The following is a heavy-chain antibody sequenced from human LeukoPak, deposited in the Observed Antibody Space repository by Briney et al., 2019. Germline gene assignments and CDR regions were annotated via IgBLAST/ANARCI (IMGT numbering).Heavy chain of an antibody. Sequence: GGSLRLSCAASGLTFSTYAMSWVRQAPGTGLEWVSSITGSGDSTYYADSVKGRFTISRDNAKNTLYLQMNSLRAEDATVYYCTTDTFGARDSWGQGTLVTVSS. D-gene: IGHD3-10*01. J-gene: IGHJ4*02. CDR1: GLTFSTYA. CDR2: ITGSGDST. CDR3: TTDTFGARDS. V-gene: IGHV3-23*01.